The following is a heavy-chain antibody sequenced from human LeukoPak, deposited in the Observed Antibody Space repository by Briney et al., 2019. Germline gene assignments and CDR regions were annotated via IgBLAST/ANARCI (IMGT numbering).Heavy chain of an antibody. D-gene: IGHD6-13*01. J-gene: IGHJ5*02. CDR3: AQQVTGSWWT. Sequence: PGGSLRLSCAASGFTFSNYWMHWVRQAPGKGLVWVSRIIRDGTMTNYADSVKGRFTISRDNAKNTLYLQMNSLRAEDTAVYYCAQQVTGSWWTWGQGTLVTVSA. V-gene: IGHV3-74*01. CDR2: IIRDGTMT. CDR1: GFTFSNYW.